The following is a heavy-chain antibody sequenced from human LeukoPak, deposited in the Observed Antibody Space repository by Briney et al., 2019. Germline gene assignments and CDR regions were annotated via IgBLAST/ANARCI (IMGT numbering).Heavy chain of an antibody. CDR1: GFTFSSYP. D-gene: IGHD5-24*01. CDR2: LSGSGSST. CDR3: AKVGVATIVGVIGY. Sequence: GGSLRLSCAASGFTFSSYPMSWVRQAPGKGLECVSTLSGSGSSTYYAESVKGRFTISRDNSKNTLYLQMNSLRAEDTAVYYCAKVGVATIVGVIGYWGQGALVAVSS. V-gene: IGHV3-23*01. J-gene: IGHJ4*02.